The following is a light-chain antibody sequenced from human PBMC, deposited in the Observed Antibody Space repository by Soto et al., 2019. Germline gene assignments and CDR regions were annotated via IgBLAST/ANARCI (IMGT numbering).Light chain of an antibody. CDR2: DVS. Sequence: QSALTQPASVSGSPGQSITISCTGTSSDVGGYNYVYWYQQHPGKAPKLMIYDVSNRPSGVSNRFSGSKSGNTASLTISGLQAEDEADYYCSSYTRSSSVVFGGGTKLTVL. CDR1: SSDVGGYNY. V-gene: IGLV2-14*03. J-gene: IGLJ2*01. CDR3: SSYTRSSSVV.